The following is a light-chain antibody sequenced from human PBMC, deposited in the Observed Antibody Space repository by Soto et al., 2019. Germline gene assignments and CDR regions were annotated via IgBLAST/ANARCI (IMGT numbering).Light chain of an antibody. J-gene: IGKJ1*01. CDR1: QSISSY. V-gene: IGKV1-39*01. CDR3: QQSYSTPT. Sequence: IQMTQSPSSLSASVGERVTITCPASQSISSYLNWYQQKPGKAPKLLIYAASSLQSGVPSRFSGSGSGTDFTLTISSLQPEDFATYYCQQSYSTPTFGQGTKVDIK. CDR2: AAS.